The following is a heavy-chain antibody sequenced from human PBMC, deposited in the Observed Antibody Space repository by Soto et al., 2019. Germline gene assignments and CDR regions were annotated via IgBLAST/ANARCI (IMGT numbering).Heavy chain of an antibody. CDR3: ARARTPYSGYD. Sequence: SETLSLTCAVSGGSFSGYYWSWSGQPPGKGLVRIGEINDSGSTNYNPSFKSRVTISVETSKNQFSLKLSAETAADTDVYYCARARTPYSGYDWGQGTLVTVS. J-gene: IGHJ4*02. CDR2: INDSGST. V-gene: IGHV4-34*01. CDR1: GGSFSGYY. D-gene: IGHD5-12*01.